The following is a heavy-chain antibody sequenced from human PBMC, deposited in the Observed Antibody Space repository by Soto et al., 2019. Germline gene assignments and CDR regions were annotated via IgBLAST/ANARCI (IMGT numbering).Heavy chain of an antibody. Sequence: SETLSLTCTVSGGSISSSSYYWGWIRQPPGKGLEWIGSIYYSGSTYYNPSLKSRVTISVDTSKNQFSLKLSSVTAADTAVYYCAPLSVSLSGPYGIHVWGQGTTVTVSS. D-gene: IGHD2-15*01. V-gene: IGHV4-39*01. CDR2: IYYSGST. CDR3: APLSVSLSGPYGIHV. CDR1: GGSISSSSYY. J-gene: IGHJ6*02.